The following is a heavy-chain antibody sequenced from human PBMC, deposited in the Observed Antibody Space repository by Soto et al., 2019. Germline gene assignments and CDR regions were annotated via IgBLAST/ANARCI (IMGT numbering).Heavy chain of an antibody. CDR1: GYTFTSYG. Sequence: QIQLVQSGVEVKKPGASVKVSCKASGYTFTSYGISWVRQAPGQGLAWMGWISAYNGNTNYAQKLQGRVTMTTDQATSTAYMELRSLRSDDTAVYYCARGYCSSTSCYLPRGWFDPWGQGTLVTVYS. D-gene: IGHD2-2*01. V-gene: IGHV1-18*01. CDR2: ISAYNGNT. CDR3: ARGYCSSTSCYLPRGWFDP. J-gene: IGHJ5*02.